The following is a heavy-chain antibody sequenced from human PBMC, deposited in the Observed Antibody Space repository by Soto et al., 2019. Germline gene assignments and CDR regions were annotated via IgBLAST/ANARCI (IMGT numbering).Heavy chain of an antibody. J-gene: IGHJ4*02. CDR3: ARRSSGWYFDY. Sequence: EVQLLESGGGLVQPGGSLRLSCAASGFSFSSYAMNWVRQAPGKGLEWVSVISGSGDSTYYADSVNGRFTISRDNSKSTLYLKMISLRAEDTAVYYCARRSSGWYFDYWGQGTRVIVSS. CDR2: ISGSGDST. V-gene: IGHV3-23*01. D-gene: IGHD6-19*01. CDR1: GFSFSSYA.